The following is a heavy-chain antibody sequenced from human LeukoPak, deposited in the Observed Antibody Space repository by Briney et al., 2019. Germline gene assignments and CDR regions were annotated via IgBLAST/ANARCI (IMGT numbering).Heavy chain of an antibody. CDR2: IYTSGST. Sequence: KPSETLSLTCTVSGGSISSGSYYWTWIRQPAGKGLEWIGRIYTSGSTNYNPSLESRVTISVDASKNQFSLNLSSVTAADTAVYYCARDQVVGAIDYWGQGTLVTVSS. V-gene: IGHV4-61*02. J-gene: IGHJ4*02. D-gene: IGHD1-26*01. CDR3: ARDQVVGAIDY. CDR1: GGSISSGSYY.